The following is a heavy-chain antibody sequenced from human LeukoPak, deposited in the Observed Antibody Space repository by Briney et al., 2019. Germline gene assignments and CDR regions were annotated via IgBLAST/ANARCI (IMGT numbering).Heavy chain of an antibody. D-gene: IGHD2-2*01. CDR1: GGSISSGGYY. V-gene: IGHV4-31*03. Sequence: SETLSLTCTVSGGSISSGGYYWSWIRQHPGKGLEWIGYIYYSGSTYYNPSLKSRVTISVDTSKSQFSLKLSSVTAADTAVYYCATGLVPAPYYFDYWGQGTLVTVSS. CDR3: ATGLVPAPYYFDY. CDR2: IYYSGST. J-gene: IGHJ4*02.